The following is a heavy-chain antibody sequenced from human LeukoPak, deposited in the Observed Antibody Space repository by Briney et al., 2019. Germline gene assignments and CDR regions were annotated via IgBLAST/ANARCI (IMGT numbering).Heavy chain of an antibody. CDR3: AKHLTNAYYDMIWFDP. CDR1: GGSISNHY. J-gene: IGHJ5*02. Sequence: SETLSLTSIVSGGSISNHYWSWIRQAPGKGLEWIGYIYYSGSTNYNPSVKSRVTISLDTSKNQFSLRLSSVTAADTAVYYCAKHLTNAYYDMIWFDPWGQGTLVTVSS. CDR2: IYYSGST. D-gene: IGHD3-22*01. V-gene: IGHV4-59*11.